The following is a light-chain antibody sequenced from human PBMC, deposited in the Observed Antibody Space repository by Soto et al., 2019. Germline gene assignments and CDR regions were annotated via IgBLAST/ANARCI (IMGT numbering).Light chain of an antibody. CDR3: QQSYSTPYA. Sequence: DIQMTQSPSSLSASVGDRVTITCRASQSISSYLNWYQQKPGKAPKLLIYAASSLQSGFPSRFSGSGSGTDLTLTISILQPEDYATYYCQQSYSTPYAFGQGTKLEIK. CDR1: QSISSY. J-gene: IGKJ2*01. CDR2: AAS. V-gene: IGKV1-39*01.